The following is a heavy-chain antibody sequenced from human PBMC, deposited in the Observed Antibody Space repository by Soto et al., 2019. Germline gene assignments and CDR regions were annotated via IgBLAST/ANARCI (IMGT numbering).Heavy chain of an antibody. CDR1: GFTFSSYG. CDR3: AKEKYYYDSSGYYGFDY. D-gene: IGHD3-22*01. V-gene: IGHV3-30*18. Sequence: VQLVESGGGVVQPGRSLRLSCEASGFTFSSYGMHWVRQAPGKGLEWVAVISYDGSNKYYADSVKGRFTISRDNSKNTLYLQMNSRRAEDTAVYYCAKEKYYYDSSGYYGFDYWGQGTLVTVSS. CDR2: ISYDGSNK. J-gene: IGHJ4*02.